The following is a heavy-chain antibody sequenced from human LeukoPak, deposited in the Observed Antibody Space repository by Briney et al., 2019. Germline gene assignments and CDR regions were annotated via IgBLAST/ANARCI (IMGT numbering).Heavy chain of an antibody. CDR2: IYNSVTT. J-gene: IGHJ2*01. CDR3: ARFGHHLVPNYYYVDL. D-gene: IGHD6-13*01. Sequence: SETLSLTCTVSGDSISGYYWSWFRQPPGKGLEWTAYIYNSVTTNYSPSLKSRVTISLDTSKNQISLKLSSVTAADTAVYYCARFGHHLVPNYYYVDLWGRGTLVTVSS. V-gene: IGHV4-59*13. CDR1: GDSISGYY.